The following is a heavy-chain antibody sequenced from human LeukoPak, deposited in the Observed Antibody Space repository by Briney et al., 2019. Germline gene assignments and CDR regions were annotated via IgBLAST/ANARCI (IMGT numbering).Heavy chain of an antibody. V-gene: IGHV4-34*01. J-gene: IGHJ4*02. CDR3: ARGRVRRDIVVVPAADLYYFDY. Sequence: SETLSLTCAVYGGSFSGYYWSWIRQPPGKGLEWIGEINHSGSTNYNPSLKSRVTISVDTSKNQFSLKLSSVTAADTAVYYCARGRVRRDIVVVPAADLYYFDYWGQGTLVTVYS. CDR2: INHSGST. CDR1: GGSFSGYY. D-gene: IGHD2-2*01.